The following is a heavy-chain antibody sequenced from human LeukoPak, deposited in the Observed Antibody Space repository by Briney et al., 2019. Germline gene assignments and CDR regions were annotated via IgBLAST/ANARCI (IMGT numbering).Heavy chain of an antibody. V-gene: IGHV3-23*01. CDR1: GFTLSSYA. CDR3: AKYGSGTYYNGLY. CDR2: ISVSGGST. Sequence: PGGSLRLSCAASGFTLSSYAMTWVRQAPGKGLQWVSTISVSGGSTYYADSVKGRFTISRDTSKSTLYPQMNSLRDEDTAVYYCAKYGSGTYYNGLYWGQGTLVTVSS. J-gene: IGHJ4*02. D-gene: IGHD3-10*01.